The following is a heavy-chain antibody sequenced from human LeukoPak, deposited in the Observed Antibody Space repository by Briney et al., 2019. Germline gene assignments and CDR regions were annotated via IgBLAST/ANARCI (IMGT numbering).Heavy chain of an antibody. V-gene: IGHV5-51*01. CDR2: INPRDSET. CDR3: ARHEGNGEYSDY. CDR1: GYRFTMYW. D-gene: IGHD4-17*01. Sequence: GASLKISCKGSGYRFTMYWIAWVRPMPGKGLEWMGIINPRDSETRNNPSFQGQVTISVDKSINTAYLQWSSLKASDTAIYYCARHEGNGEYSDYWGQGTLVTVSS. J-gene: IGHJ4*02.